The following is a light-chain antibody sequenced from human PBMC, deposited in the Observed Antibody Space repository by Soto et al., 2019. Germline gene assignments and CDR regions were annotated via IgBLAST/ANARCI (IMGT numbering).Light chain of an antibody. Sequence: DIQMTHSPSTLSASVGDSVTITCRASQSIDSWLAWYQQKSGKAPKLLIYTTSILESGVPSRFSGSGSGTEFTLTISGLQPDDFATYYCQQYHTWWTFGQGTKVDIK. CDR2: TTS. J-gene: IGKJ1*01. CDR3: QQYHTWWT. CDR1: QSIDSW. V-gene: IGKV1-5*03.